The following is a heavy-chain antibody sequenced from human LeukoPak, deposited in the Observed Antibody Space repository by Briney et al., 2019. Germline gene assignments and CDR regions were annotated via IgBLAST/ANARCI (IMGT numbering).Heavy chain of an antibody. CDR3: AKGFYDSNGAYYSDY. V-gene: IGHV3-23*01. CDR2: SSGSGGST. J-gene: IGHJ4*02. D-gene: IGHD3-22*01. CDR1: EVTSSAND. Sequence: PGGSLRLSCGASEVTSSANDMDWCGRAPGKGREGLSASSGSGGSTYYADSVKGRFTISRDNSQATLYLQMKSLRAEDTAVYYCAKGFYDSNGAYYSDYWGQGALVTVSS.